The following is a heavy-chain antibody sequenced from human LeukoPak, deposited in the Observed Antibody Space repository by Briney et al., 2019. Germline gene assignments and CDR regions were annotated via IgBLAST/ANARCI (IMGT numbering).Heavy chain of an antibody. J-gene: IGHJ4*02. D-gene: IGHD3-22*01. CDR3: AGGPYDNSGYYFVY. Sequence: GGSPRLSCAAAGFTFSSYWMHWVRQAPGKGLVWVSRINTDGSVTTYADSVKGRFTISRDNAKNTLYLQMNSLRAEDTAMYYCAGGPYDNSGYYFVYWGQGTLVTVSS. CDR2: INTDGSVT. V-gene: IGHV3-74*01. CDR1: GFTFSSYW.